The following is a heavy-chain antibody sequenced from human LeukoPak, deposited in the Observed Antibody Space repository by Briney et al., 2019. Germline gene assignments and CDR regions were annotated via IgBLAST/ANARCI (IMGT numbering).Heavy chain of an antibody. CDR3: ARSIAARPGYYYYYMDV. D-gene: IGHD6-6*01. J-gene: IGHJ6*03. Sequence: ASVKVSCKASGYTFTSYGINWVRQAPGQGLEWMGWISTYNGNTNYAQKLQGRVTMTTDTSTSTAYMELRSLRSEDTAVYYCARSIAARPGYYYYYMDVWGKGTTVTVSS. V-gene: IGHV1-18*01. CDR1: GYTFTSYG. CDR2: ISTYNGNT.